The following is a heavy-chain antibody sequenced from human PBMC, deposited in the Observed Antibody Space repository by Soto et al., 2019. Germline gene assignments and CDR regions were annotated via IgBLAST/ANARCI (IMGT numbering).Heavy chain of an antibody. CDR3: ARRILAYCGGDCYSFDY. J-gene: IGHJ4*02. CDR1: GYTFTSYD. V-gene: IGHV1-8*01. Sequence: QVQLVQSGAEVKKPGASVKVSCKASGYTFTSYDINWVRQATGQGLEWMGWMNPNSGNTGYAQKFQGRVTMTRNTSISTAYMELSSLRSEDTAVYYCARRILAYCGGDCYSFDYWGQGTLGTVSS. CDR2: MNPNSGNT. D-gene: IGHD2-21*02.